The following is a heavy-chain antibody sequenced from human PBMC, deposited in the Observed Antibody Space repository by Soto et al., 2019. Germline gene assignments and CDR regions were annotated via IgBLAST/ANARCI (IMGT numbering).Heavy chain of an antibody. CDR1: GFTFSSYS. D-gene: IGHD2-21*02. J-gene: IGHJ1*01. CDR3: ERDSRTD. CDR2: ISTTSSTI. V-gene: IGHV3-48*01. Sequence: EVQLVESGGGLVQPGGSLRLSCAASGFTFSSYSMNWVRQAPGQGLEWVSYISTTSSTIYYADSVKGRFAISRDNAKNSLYLQMNSLRAEDTDVYYCERDSRTDWGQGTLVTVS.